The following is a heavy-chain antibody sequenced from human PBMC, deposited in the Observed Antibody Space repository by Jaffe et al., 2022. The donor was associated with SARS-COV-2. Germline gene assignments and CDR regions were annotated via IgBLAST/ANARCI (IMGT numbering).Heavy chain of an antibody. CDR2: ISYDGSNK. D-gene: IGHD2-2*01. V-gene: IGHV3-30*18. J-gene: IGHJ5*02. Sequence: QVQLVESGGGVVQPGRSLRLSCAASGFTFSSYGMHWVRQAPGKGLEWVAVISYDGSNKYYADSVKGRFTISRDNSKNTLYLQMNSLRAEDTAVYYCAKEDVLAVVVPAANRDWFDPWGQGTLVTVSS. CDR3: AKEDVLAVVVPAANRDWFDP. CDR1: GFTFSSYG.